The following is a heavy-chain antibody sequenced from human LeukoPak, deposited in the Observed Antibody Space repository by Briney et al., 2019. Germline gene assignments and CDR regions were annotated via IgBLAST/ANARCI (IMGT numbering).Heavy chain of an antibody. CDR1: GYTFTTYG. CDR3: ARVWIVGAPPDAFDI. J-gene: IGHJ3*02. CDR2: ISAYNGNT. D-gene: IGHD1-26*01. V-gene: IGHV1-18*01. Sequence: GASVKVSCKASGYTFTTYGISWVRQAPGQGLEWMGWISAYNGNTNYAQKLQGRVTMTTDTSTSTAYMELRSLRSDDTAVYYCARVWIVGAPPDAFDIWGQGTMVTVSS.